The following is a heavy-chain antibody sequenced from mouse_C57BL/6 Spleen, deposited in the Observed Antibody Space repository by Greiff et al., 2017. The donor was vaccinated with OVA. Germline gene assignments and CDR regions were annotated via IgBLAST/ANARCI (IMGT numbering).Heavy chain of an antibody. V-gene: IGHV1-50*01. CDR1: GYTFTSYW. CDR3: AHYRDAMDY. Sequence: HVQLQPPWAELVKPGASVKLSCKASGYTFTSYWMQWVKQRPGQGLEWIGEIDPSDSYTNYHQKFKGKAILTVDTSSSTAHLQLSSLTSEDAAVYYCAHYRDAMDYWGQGTSVTVSS. J-gene: IGHJ4*01. CDR2: IDPSDSYT. D-gene: IGHD1-1*02.